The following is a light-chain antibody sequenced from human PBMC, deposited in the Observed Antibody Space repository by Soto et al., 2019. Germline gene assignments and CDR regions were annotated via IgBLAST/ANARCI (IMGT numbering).Light chain of an antibody. CDR2: GAS. V-gene: IGKV3-15*01. Sequence: ETVMTQSPATLSLSPGERATLSCRASQSVTTKLAWYQHKVGQAPRLLIYGASTRATGIPTRFSGSGSGTVSPLTISILQSEDAAFYCCQRYKSWYTFGQGTKLEIK. CDR1: QSVTTK. CDR3: QRYKSWYT. J-gene: IGKJ2*01.